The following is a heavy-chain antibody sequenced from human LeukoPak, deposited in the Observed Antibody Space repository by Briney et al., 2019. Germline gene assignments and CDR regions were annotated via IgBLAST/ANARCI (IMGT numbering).Heavy chain of an antibody. V-gene: IGHV3-7*01. CDR1: GFTFSSYW. CDR3: AREITIFGVVTRYYFDY. CDR2: IKQDGSEK. J-gene: IGHJ4*02. D-gene: IGHD3-3*01. Sequence: GGSLRLSCAASGFTFSSYWMSWVRQAPGKGLEWAANIKQDGSEKYYVDSVKGRFTISRDNAKNSLYLQMNSLRAEDTAVYYCAREITIFGVVTRYYFDYWGQGTLVTVSS.